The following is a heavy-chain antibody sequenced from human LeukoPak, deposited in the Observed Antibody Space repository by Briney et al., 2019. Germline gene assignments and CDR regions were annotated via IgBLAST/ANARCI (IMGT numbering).Heavy chain of an antibody. CDR1: GGSISSYF. CDR3: AKEGDYALFDY. CDR2: IYYSGST. V-gene: IGHV4-59*12. D-gene: IGHD4-17*01. J-gene: IGHJ4*02. Sequence: PSETLSLTCTVSGGSISSYFWSWIREPTGKGLEWIGYIYYSGSTNYNPSLKSRVTMSVDTSKNQFSLKLSSVTAADTAVYYCAKEGDYALFDYWGQGTLVTVSS.